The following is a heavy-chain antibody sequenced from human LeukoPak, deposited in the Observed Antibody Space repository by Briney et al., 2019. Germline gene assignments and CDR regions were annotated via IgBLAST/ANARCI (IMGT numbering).Heavy chain of an antibody. CDR1: GGSITSSNW. V-gene: IGHV4-4*02. J-gene: IGHJ3*02. CDR3: ARVERGDRAFDI. D-gene: IGHD2-21*01. CDR2: IYHSGST. Sequence: SETLSLTCAVSGGSITSSNWWSWVRQPPGKGLEWIGEIYHSGSTNYNPSLKSRVTISVDKSKNQFSLKLSSVTAADTAVYYCARVERGDRAFDIWGQGTMVTVSS.